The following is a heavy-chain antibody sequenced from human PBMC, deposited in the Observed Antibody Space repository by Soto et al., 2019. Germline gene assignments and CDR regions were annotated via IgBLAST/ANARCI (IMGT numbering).Heavy chain of an antibody. J-gene: IGHJ3*02. CDR3: ARAYYDSRKGNAFDI. CDR1: GFTVRSNY. V-gene: IGHV3-66*01. CDR2: IYSGGST. Sequence: GGCLRLSCAASGFTVRSNYVSWVRQAPGKGLEWVSVIYSGGSTYYADSVKGRFTISRDNSKNTLYLQMNSLRAEDTAVYYCARAYYDSRKGNAFDIWGQGTMVTVSS. D-gene: IGHD3-22*01.